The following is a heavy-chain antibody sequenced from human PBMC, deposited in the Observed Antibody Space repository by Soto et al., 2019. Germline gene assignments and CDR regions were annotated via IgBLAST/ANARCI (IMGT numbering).Heavy chain of an antibody. CDR1: GYTFTSYD. J-gene: IGHJ5*02. V-gene: IGHV1-8*01. Sequence: QVQLVQSGAEVKKPGASVKVSCKASGYTFTSYDINWVRQATGQGLEWMGWMNPNSGNTGYAQKFQGRVTMTRNTSISTAYMELSSLRSEDTAVYYCARPVDTDDEPLSDPWGQGTLVTVSS. D-gene: IGHD5-18*01. CDR3: ARPVDTDDEPLSDP. CDR2: MNPNSGNT.